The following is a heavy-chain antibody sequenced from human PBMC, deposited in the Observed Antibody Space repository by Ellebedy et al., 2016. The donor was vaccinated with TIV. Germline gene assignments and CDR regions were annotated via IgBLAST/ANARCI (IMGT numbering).Heavy chain of an antibody. Sequence: GESLKISCAASGFTFNYYAMSWVRQAPRKALEWVSAISGSGTGTYYADSVKGRFTISRDNSKNTLYLQMNSLRAEDTGVYYCAKDPSYYYDSSGYYYIDYWGQGTLVTVSS. J-gene: IGHJ4*02. CDR3: AKDPSYYYDSSGYYYIDY. CDR1: GFTFNYYA. CDR2: ISGSGTGT. D-gene: IGHD3-22*01. V-gene: IGHV3-23*01.